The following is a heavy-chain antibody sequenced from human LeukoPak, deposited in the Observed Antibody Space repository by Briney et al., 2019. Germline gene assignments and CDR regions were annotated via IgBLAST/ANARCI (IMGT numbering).Heavy chain of an antibody. Sequence: PGGSLRLSCAASGFTFSSYAMSWVRQAPGKGLEWVSSISSGGGNTYYADSVKGRFTISRDNSKNTLYLQMSSLRAEDTAVYYCAKRFSSLDYLGQGTLVTLSS. V-gene: IGHV3-23*01. CDR3: AKRFSSLDY. D-gene: IGHD6-6*01. CDR1: GFTFSSYA. CDR2: ISSGGGNT. J-gene: IGHJ4*02.